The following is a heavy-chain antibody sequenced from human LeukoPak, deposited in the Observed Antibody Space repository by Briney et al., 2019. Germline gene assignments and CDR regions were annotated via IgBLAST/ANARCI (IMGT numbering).Heavy chain of an antibody. CDR1: GGSFSGYY. CDR3: ARGGYVLRFLEWLSDGWFDP. J-gene: IGHJ5*02. D-gene: IGHD3-3*01. CDR2: INHSGST. Sequence: SETLSLTCAVYGGSFSGYYWSWIRQPPGKGLEWIGEINHSGSTNYNPSLKSRVTISVDTSKNQFSLKLSSVTAADTAVCYCARGGYVLRFLEWLSDGWFDPWGQGTLVTVSS. V-gene: IGHV4-34*01.